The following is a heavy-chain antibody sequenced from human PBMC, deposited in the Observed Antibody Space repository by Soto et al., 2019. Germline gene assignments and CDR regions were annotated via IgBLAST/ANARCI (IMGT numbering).Heavy chain of an antibody. D-gene: IGHD6-19*01. J-gene: IGHJ6*02. V-gene: IGHV3-23*01. CDR2: ISGSGGST. CDR3: AKDRIAVAGTLGYYYGMDV. Sequence: EVQLLESGGGLVQPGGSLRLSCAASGFTFSSYVMSWVRQAPGKGLEWVSAISGSGGSTYYADSVKGRFTISRDNSKNTLYLQMNSLRAEDTAVYYCAKDRIAVAGTLGYYYGMDVWGQGTTVTVSS. CDR1: GFTFSSYV.